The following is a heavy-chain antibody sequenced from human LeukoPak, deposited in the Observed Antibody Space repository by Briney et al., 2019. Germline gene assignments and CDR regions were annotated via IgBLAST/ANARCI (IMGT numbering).Heavy chain of an antibody. CDR1: GGTFSSYA. J-gene: IGHJ6*03. CDR2: IIPIFGTA. Sequence: SVKVSCKASGGTFSSYAISWVRQAPGQGLEWMGGIIPIFGTANYAQKFQGRVTITADESTSTAYMELSSLRSEDTAVYYCARGAWFGELYYYYYMDVWGKGTTVTISS. D-gene: IGHD3-10*01. V-gene: IGHV1-69*13. CDR3: ARGAWFGELYYYYYMDV.